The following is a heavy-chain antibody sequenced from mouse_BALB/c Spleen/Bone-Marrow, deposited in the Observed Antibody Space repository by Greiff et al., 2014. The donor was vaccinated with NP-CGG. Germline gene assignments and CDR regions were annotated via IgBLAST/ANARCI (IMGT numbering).Heavy chain of an antibody. Sequence: QVQLKESGAELVRPGTSVEVSCKASGYAFTNYLIEWVKQRPGQGLEWIGVINPGSGGTNYNEKFKGKATLTADKSSSTAYMQLSSLTSDDSAVYFCARRITTARAMDYWGQGTSVTVSS. D-gene: IGHD1-2*01. J-gene: IGHJ4*01. V-gene: IGHV1-54*01. CDR3: ARRITTARAMDY. CDR2: INPGSGGT. CDR1: GYAFTNYL.